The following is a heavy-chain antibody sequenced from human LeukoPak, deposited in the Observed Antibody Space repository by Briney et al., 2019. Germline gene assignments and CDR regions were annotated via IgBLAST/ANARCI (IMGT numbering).Heavy chain of an antibody. CDR2: IWYDGNHQ. CDR1: GFSFPNYD. J-gene: IGHJ4*02. D-gene: IGHD2-15*01. Sequence: GGSQRLSCAASGFSFPNYDIHWLRQAPGKGLEWVALIWYDGNHQYYADSVKGRFIISRDNSKNTVYVQMHSLRAEDMAIYYCARDCSGGAWSSRYLDYWGQGTLVTVSS. V-gene: IGHV3-33*01. CDR3: ARDCSGGAWSSRYLDY.